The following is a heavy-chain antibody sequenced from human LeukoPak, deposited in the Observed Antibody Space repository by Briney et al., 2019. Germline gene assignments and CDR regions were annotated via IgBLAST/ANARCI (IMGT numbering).Heavy chain of an antibody. CDR3: VRARGSSSSDY. CDR2: IKQDGSEK. J-gene: IGHJ4*02. D-gene: IGHD6-13*01. V-gene: IGHV3-7*01. CDR1: GFTLSSYW. Sequence: GGSLRLSCVASGFTLSSYWMSWVRQAPGKGLEWVANIKQDGSEKYYVASVKGRFTISRDNAKNSLYLQMNSLRAEDTAVYYCVRARGSSSSDYWGQGTLVTVSS.